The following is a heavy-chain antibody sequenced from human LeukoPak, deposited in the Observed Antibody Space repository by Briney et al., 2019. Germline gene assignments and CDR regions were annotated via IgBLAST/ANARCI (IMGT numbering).Heavy chain of an antibody. V-gene: IGHV1-58*02. CDR2: IVVGSGHT. Sequence: SVKVSCKTSGFTFSTSAIQWVRQVRGQRLEWIGWIVVGSGHTNCTQRFQERINISSDMSTSTVYMELSNLRSEDTAIYYCAAEGGPISGGSWGQGTLVTVSS. CDR1: GFTFSTSA. CDR3: AAEGGPISGGS. D-gene: IGHD3-16*01. J-gene: IGHJ5*02.